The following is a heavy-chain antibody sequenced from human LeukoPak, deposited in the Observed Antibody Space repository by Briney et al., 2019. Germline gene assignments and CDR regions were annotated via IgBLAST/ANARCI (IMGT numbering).Heavy chain of an antibody. J-gene: IGHJ2*01. CDR1: GFTVSSNY. Sequence: PGGSLRLSCAASGFTVSSNYMSWVRQAPGKGLEWVSVIYSGGSTYYADSVKGRFTISRDNSKNTLYLQMNSLRAEDTAVYYCARTFYGDYVMYFDLWGRGTLVTVSS. CDR3: ARTFYGDYVMYFDL. D-gene: IGHD4-17*01. CDR2: IYSGGST. V-gene: IGHV3-53*01.